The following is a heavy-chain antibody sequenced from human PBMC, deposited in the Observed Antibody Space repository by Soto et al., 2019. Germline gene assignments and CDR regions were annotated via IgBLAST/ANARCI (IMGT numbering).Heavy chain of an antibody. CDR1: GYDFTSYG. V-gene: IGHV1-18*01. CDR3: ARGRIVASIHDAFEI. D-gene: IGHD2-21*01. Sequence: QGQLLQSGDEVKKPGASVRVSCRASGYDFTSYGISWVRQAPGQGLEWVSWISAYNGKRDTAQKFQGRATMTLGTSTDTAHMELGDLTSADTAVYYCARGRIVASIHDAFEIWGQGTMVAVSS. CDR2: ISAYNGKR. J-gene: IGHJ3*02.